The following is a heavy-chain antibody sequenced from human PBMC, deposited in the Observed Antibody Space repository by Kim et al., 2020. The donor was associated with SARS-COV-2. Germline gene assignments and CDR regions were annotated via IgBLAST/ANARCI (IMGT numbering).Heavy chain of an antibody. J-gene: IGHJ4*02. V-gene: IGHV3-74*01. CDR2: INNDGTTT. D-gene: IGHD3-22*01. CDR1: GFTFNRYW. Sequence: GGSLILSCVASGFTFNRYWMHWVRQGPGKGLVWVSRINNDGTTTNYADSVKGRFTISRDNAKNTLYLQMNSLRVEDTAVYYCARRYYDSSGVYFFDYWGQGTLVTVSS. CDR3: ARRYYDSSGVYFFDY.